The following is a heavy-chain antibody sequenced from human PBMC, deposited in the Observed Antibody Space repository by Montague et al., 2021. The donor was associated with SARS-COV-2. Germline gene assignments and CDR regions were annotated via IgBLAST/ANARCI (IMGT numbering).Heavy chain of an antibody. V-gene: IGHV4-34*01. D-gene: IGHD3-22*01. CDR1: GGSFSGHY. J-gene: IGHJ6*03. CDR3: ARGRIEVSMIVVVLTGASYYMDV. Sequence: SETLSLTCAVYGGSFSGHYWSWIRQPPGKGLEWIGEINNSGSTNYNPSLKSRVTISVDTSKNQFSRKLHSVTAADTAVYYCARGRIEVSMIVVVLTGASYYMDVWGKGTTVTVSS. CDR2: INNSGST.